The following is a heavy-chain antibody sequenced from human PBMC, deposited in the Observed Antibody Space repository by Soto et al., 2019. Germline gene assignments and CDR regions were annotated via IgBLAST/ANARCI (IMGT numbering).Heavy chain of an antibody. V-gene: IGHV4-34*01. CDR2: INHSGST. CDR3: ARGYYDILTGYSYYMDV. J-gene: IGHJ6*03. D-gene: IGHD3-9*01. Sequence: TSETLSLTCAVYGGSFTSYYWSWIRQPPGKGLEWIGEINHSGSTNYNPSLKSRVTISVDTSKNQFSLKLSSVTAADTAVYYCARGYYDILTGYSYYMDVWGKGTTVTVSS. CDR1: GGSFTSYY.